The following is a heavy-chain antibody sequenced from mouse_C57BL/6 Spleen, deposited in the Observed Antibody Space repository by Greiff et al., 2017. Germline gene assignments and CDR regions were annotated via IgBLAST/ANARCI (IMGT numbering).Heavy chain of an antibody. CDR2: INPSSGYT. CDR3: APGYSPFAY. D-gene: IGHD2-14*01. J-gene: IGHJ3*01. Sequence: QVQLQQSGAELAKPGASVKLSCKASGYTFTSYWMPWVTQRPGQGLEWIGYINPSSGYTKYNQKFKDKATLTADKSSSTAYMQLSSLTSEDSAVYYCAPGYSPFAYWGQGTLVTVSA. V-gene: IGHV1-7*01. CDR1: GYTFTSYW.